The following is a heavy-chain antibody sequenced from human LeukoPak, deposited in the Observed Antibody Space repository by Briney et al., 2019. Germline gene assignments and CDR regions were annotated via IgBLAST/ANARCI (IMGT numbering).Heavy chain of an antibody. D-gene: IGHD1-1*01. J-gene: IGHJ5*02. CDR1: GGSISSSSYY. Sequence: SETLSLTCTVSGGSISSSSYYWGWIRQPPGKGLEWIGSIYYSGSTYYNPPLKSRVTISVDTSKNHFSLQLSSVTAADTAVYYCARPVPSRLGWFDPWGQGTLVTVSS. V-gene: IGHV4-39*02. CDR3: ARPVPSRLGWFDP. CDR2: IYYSGST.